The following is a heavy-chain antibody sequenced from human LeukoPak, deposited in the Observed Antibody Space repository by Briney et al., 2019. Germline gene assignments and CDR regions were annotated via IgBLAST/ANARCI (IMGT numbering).Heavy chain of an antibody. CDR1: GFTFDDYA. CDR3: AKDISYYYGSGSPSGMDV. J-gene: IGHJ6*02. CDR2: ISWNSGSI. V-gene: IGHV3-9*01. D-gene: IGHD3-10*01. Sequence: GGSLGLSCAASGFTFDDYAMHWVRQAPGKGLEWVSGISWNSGSIGYADSVKGRFTISRDNAKNSLYLQMNSLRAEDTALYYCAKDISYYYGSGSPSGMDVWGQGTTVTVSS.